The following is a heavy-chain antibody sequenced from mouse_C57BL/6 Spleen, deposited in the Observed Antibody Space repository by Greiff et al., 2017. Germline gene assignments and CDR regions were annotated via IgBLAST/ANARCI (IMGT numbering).Heavy chain of an antibody. Sequence: VQLQQPGAELVMPGASVKLSCKASGYTFTSYWMHWVKQRPGQGLEWIGEIDPSDSYTNYNQKFKGKSTLTVDTSSSTAYMQLSSLTSEDSAVYYCARGVVATDYAMDYWGQGTSVTVSS. CDR2: IDPSDSYT. CDR1: GYTFTSYW. CDR3: ARGVVATDYAMDY. D-gene: IGHD1-1*01. V-gene: IGHV1-69*01. J-gene: IGHJ4*01.